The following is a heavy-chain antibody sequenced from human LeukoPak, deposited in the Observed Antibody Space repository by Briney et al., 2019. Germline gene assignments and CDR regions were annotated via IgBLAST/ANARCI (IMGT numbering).Heavy chain of an antibody. CDR3: ARDGTAAAGTVPDY. Sequence: GSLRLSCAASGFTVSSNYMSWVRQAPGKGLEWVSVIYSGGSTYYADSVKGRFTISRDNSKNTLYLQMNSLRAEDTAVYYCARDGTAAAGTVPDYWGQGTLVTVSS. J-gene: IGHJ4*02. V-gene: IGHV3-66*02. CDR1: GFTVSSNY. CDR2: IYSGGST. D-gene: IGHD6-13*01.